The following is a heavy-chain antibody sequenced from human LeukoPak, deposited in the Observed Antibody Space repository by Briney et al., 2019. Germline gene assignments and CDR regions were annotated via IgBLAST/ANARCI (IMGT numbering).Heavy chain of an antibody. CDR2: IRSSSSYI. J-gene: IGHJ4*02. CDR3: AREASGNYDFDY. Sequence: GGSMRLSCTASGFTFSGYSMNWVRQAPGKGLEWVSIIRSSSSYIHYADSVKGRFTISRDNAKNSLYLQMNSLRVEDTAVYYCAREASGNYDFDYWGQGTLVTVSS. V-gene: IGHV3-21*01. CDR1: GFTFSGYS. D-gene: IGHD1-7*01.